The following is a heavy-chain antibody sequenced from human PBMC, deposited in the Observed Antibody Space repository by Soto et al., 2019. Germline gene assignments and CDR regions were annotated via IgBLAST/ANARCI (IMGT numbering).Heavy chain of an antibody. Sequence: GGSLRLSCAASGFTFSSYGMHWVRQAPGKGLEWVAVISYDGSNKYYADSVKGRFTISRDNSKNTLYLQMNSLRAEDTAVYYCAKEGERAFDIWGQGTMVTVSS. CDR1: GFTFSSYG. V-gene: IGHV3-30*18. J-gene: IGHJ3*02. CDR2: ISYDGSNK. CDR3: AKEGERAFDI. D-gene: IGHD3-16*01.